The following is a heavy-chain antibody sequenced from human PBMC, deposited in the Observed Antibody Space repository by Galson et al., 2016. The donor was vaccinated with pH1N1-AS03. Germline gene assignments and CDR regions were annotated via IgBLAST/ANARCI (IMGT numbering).Heavy chain of an antibody. Sequence: SLRLSCATSGFTFSSYGMTWVRQAPGKGLEWVSSISVTGGSTYYADSVKRRFTISRDHSKNTLYLQMSSLRAEDAAVYYCAKDRSSWPPGWGSVDSWGQGTLVTVSS. J-gene: IGHJ4*02. D-gene: IGHD6-13*01. CDR3: AKDRSSWPPGWGSVDS. CDR1: GFTFSSYG. CDR2: ISVTGGST. V-gene: IGHV3-23*01.